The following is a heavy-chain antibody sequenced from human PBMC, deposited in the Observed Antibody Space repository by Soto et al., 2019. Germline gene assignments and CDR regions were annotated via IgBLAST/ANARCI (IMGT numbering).Heavy chain of an antibody. Sequence: ASVKVSCKASGYTFTSYYMHWVRQAPGQGLEWMGIINPSGGSTSYAQKLQGRVTMTTDTSTTTAYMELRSLTSDDTAVYYCARDLDGSGSYFTDYWGQGTLVTVSS. CDR1: GYTFTSYY. CDR2: INPSGGST. D-gene: IGHD3-10*01. CDR3: ARDLDGSGSYFTDY. J-gene: IGHJ4*02. V-gene: IGHV1-46*01.